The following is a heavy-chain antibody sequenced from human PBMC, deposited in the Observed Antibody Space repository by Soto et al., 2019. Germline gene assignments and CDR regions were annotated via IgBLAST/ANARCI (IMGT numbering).Heavy chain of an antibody. J-gene: IGHJ3*02. V-gene: IGHV3-30-3*01. D-gene: IGHD2-15*01. CDR1: GFTFSSYA. Sequence: QVQLVESGGGVVQPGRSLRLSCAASGFTFSSYAMHWVRQAPGKGLEWVAVISYDGSNKYYADPVKGRFTISRDNSKNTLYLQMNSLRAEDTAVYYCARGGYCSGGSCYSGLRGAFDIWGQGTMVTVSS. CDR3: ARGGYCSGGSCYSGLRGAFDI. CDR2: ISYDGSNK.